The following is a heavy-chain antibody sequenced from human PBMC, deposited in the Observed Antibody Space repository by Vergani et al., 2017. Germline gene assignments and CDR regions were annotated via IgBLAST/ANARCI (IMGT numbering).Heavy chain of an antibody. CDR1: GFTFSDYY. V-gene: IGHV3-11*05. CDR3: ARHLYCSSTSCYNQNKWYYYYYGMDV. D-gene: IGHD2-2*01. Sequence: QVQLVESGGGLVKPGGSLRLSCAASGFTFSDYYMSWIRQAPGKGLEWVSYISSSSSYTNYADAVKVRFTISRDNAKNSLYLQMNSLRAEDTAVYYCARHLYCSSTSCYNQNKWYYYYYGMDVWGQGTTVTVSS. CDR2: ISSSSSYT. J-gene: IGHJ6*02.